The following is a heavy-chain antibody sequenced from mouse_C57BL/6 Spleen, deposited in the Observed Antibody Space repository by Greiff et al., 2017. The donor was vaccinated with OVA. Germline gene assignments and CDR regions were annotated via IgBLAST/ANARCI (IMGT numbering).Heavy chain of an antibody. J-gene: IGHJ4*01. CDR1: GYSITSGYY. CDR3: ALNGYYYAMDY. Sequence: DVKLQESGPGLVKPSQSLSLTCSVTGYSITSGYYWNWIRQFPGNKLEWMGYISYDGSNNYNPSLKNRISITRDTSKNQFFLKLNSVTTEDTATYYCALNGYYYAMDYWGQGTSVTVSS. CDR2: ISYDGSN. V-gene: IGHV3-6*01. D-gene: IGHD2-2*01.